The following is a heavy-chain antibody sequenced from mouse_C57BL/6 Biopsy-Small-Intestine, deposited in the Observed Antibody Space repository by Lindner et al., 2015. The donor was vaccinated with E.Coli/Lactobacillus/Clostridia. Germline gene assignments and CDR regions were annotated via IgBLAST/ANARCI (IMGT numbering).Heavy chain of an antibody. J-gene: IGHJ4*01. Sequence: VQLQESGAELMKPGASVKLSCKATGYTFTGYWIEWVKQRPGHGLEWLGEILPGSVITNYIEKLKGKATFTADTSSNTAYMHLSSLTTEDSAIYYCARIVADYYAMDYWGQGTSVTVSS. D-gene: IGHD1-1*01. CDR3: ARIVADYYAMDY. V-gene: IGHV1-9*01. CDR2: ILPGSVIT. CDR1: GYTFTGYW.